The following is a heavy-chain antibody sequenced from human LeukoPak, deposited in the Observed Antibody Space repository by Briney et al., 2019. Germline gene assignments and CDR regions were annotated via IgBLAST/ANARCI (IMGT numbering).Heavy chain of an antibody. V-gene: IGHV3-30*18. CDR1: GFTFSSYG. Sequence: GSLRLSCAASGFTFSSYGMHWVRQASGKGLEWVAVISYDGSNKYYADSVKGRFTISRDNSKNTLYLQMNSLRAEDTAVYYCAKDKSPFYGMDVWGQGTTVTVSS. CDR2: ISYDGSNK. J-gene: IGHJ6*02. CDR3: AKDKSPFYGMDV.